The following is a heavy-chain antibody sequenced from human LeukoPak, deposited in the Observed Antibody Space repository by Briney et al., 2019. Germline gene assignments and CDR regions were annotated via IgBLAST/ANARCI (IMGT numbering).Heavy chain of an antibody. D-gene: IGHD3-3*01. V-gene: IGHV1-2*02. Sequence: ATVKVSRKASGYTFTGYYMRWVPQAPGQGLEWMGWINPNSGGTNYAQKLQDRVTMTRDTSLSTPYVELSRLRSDDTAVYYCASEGITIFGTPWGQGTLVIVSS. J-gene: IGHJ5*02. CDR2: INPNSGGT. CDR1: GYTFTGYY. CDR3: ASEGITIFGTP.